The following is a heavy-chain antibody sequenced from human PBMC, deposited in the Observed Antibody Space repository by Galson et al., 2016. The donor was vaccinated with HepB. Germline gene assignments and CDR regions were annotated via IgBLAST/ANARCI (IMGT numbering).Heavy chain of an antibody. V-gene: IGHV4-39*01. CDR1: GGSVRSSSYY. Sequence: SETLSLTCTVSGGSVRSSSYYWGWIRQPPGKGLEWIGSIYFSGSTYYNPSFESRITMSLDTSKNQFSLKLTSVTAADTAVYHCAGGPPYASNGYYYDYWGQGTLVTVSS. D-gene: IGHD3-22*01. J-gene: IGHJ4*02. CDR2: IYFSGST. CDR3: AGGPPYASNGYYYDY.